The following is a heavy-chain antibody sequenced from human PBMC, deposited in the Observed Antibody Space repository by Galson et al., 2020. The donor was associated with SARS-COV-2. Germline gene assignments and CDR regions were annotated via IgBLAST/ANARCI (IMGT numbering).Heavy chain of an antibody. Sequence: ASVKVSCKASGYTFTSYGISWVRQAPGQGLEWMGWISAYNGNTNYAQKLQDRVTMTTDTSTSTAYMELRSLRSDDTAVYYCARDFWGAYYDHFDPWGQGTLVTVSS. D-gene: IGHD3-3*01. CDR1: GYTFTSYG. V-gene: IGHV1-18*01. CDR2: ISAYNGNT. CDR3: ARDFWGAYYDHFDP. J-gene: IGHJ5*02.